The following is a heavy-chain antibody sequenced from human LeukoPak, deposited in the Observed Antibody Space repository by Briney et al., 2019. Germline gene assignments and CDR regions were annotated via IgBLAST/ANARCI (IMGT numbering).Heavy chain of an antibody. Sequence: ASVKVSCKVSGSILTELSMHWVRQAPGEGLEWMGGFDPEDGEAIYAQKFQGRVTMTEDTSTDTVYMELSSLRSEDTAVYYCATDFLGFDPWGQGTLVTVSS. CDR1: GSILTELS. D-gene: IGHD2/OR15-2a*01. CDR2: FDPEDGEA. CDR3: ATDFLGFDP. J-gene: IGHJ5*02. V-gene: IGHV1-24*01.